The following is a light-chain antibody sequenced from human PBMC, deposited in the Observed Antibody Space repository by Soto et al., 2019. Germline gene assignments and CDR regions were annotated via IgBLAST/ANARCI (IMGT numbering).Light chain of an antibody. CDR2: DVS. Sequence: QSVLTQPASVSGSPGQSITISCTGTSSDVGGYNYVSWYQQHPGKVPKLMIYDVSNRPSGVSNRFSGSKSGNTASLTISGLQAEDEADYYCSSYTSSSTGVFGGGTKLTVL. J-gene: IGLJ2*01. CDR1: SSDVGGYNY. CDR3: SSYTSSSTGV. V-gene: IGLV2-14*01.